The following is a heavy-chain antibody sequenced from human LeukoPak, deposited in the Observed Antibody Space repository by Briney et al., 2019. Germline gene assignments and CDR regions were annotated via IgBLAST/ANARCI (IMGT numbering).Heavy chain of an antibody. D-gene: IGHD3-22*01. CDR2: IWYDGSNK. CDR1: GFTFSSYG. V-gene: IGHV3-33*01. J-gene: IGHJ4*02. Sequence: GGSLRLSCAASGFTFSSYGMHWVRQAPGKGLEWVAVIWYDGSNKYYADSVKGRFTISRDNSKNTLHLQMNSLRAEDTAVYYCARAGDYDSSGYYFDYWGQGTLVTVSS. CDR3: ARAGDYDSSGYYFDY.